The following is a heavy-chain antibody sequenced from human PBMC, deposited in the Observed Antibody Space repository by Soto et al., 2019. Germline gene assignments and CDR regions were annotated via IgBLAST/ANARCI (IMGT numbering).Heavy chain of an antibody. CDR2: INAGNGNT. V-gene: IGHV1-3*01. D-gene: IGHD3-22*01. CDR1: GYTFTSYA. Sequence: GASVKVSCKASGYTFTSYAMHWVRQAPGQRLEWMGWINAGNGNTKYSQKFQGRVTITRDTSASTAYMELSSLRSDDTAVYYCARDLRGYYDSSGPLDYWGQGTLVTVSS. J-gene: IGHJ4*02. CDR3: ARDLRGYYDSSGPLDY.